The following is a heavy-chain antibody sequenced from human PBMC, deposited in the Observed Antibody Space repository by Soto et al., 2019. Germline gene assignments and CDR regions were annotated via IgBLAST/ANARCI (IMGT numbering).Heavy chain of an antibody. Sequence: GGSLRLSCAVSGYTFYDHAMHWVRQAPAKGLEWVSGINWKSDIGYADSVKGRFTISRDNAENSLYLQMNSLRAEDTALYYCAISQDRGGRTTFIYWGQGTQVTVSS. J-gene: IGHJ4*02. CDR2: INWKSDI. CDR1: GYTFYDHA. D-gene: IGHD3-16*01. V-gene: IGHV3-9*01. CDR3: AISQDRGGRTTFIY.